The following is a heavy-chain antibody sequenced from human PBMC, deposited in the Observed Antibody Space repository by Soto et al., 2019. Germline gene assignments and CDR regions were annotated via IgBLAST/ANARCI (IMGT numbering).Heavy chain of an antibody. J-gene: IGHJ4*02. Sequence: PSETLSLTCTVSGGSISSSSYYWGWIRQPPWKGLEWIGSIYYSATTYYNPSLKSRVTISVDTSKNQFSLKLSSVTAADTAVYYCARHRGYYDILTGYYTELNFDYWGQGTLVTVS. D-gene: IGHD3-9*01. CDR2: IYYSATT. V-gene: IGHV4-39*01. CDR3: ARHRGYYDILTGYYTELNFDY. CDR1: GGSISSSSYY.